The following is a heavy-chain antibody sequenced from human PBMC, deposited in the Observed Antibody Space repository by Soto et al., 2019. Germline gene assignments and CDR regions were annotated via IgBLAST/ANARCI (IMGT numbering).Heavy chain of an antibody. J-gene: IGHJ4*02. CDR2: INHSGST. CDR3: ARGRSSRRRTYYYDSSGYYFGY. D-gene: IGHD3-22*01. V-gene: IGHV4-34*01. CDR1: GGSFSGYY. Sequence: SETLSLTCAVYGGSFSGYYWSWIRQPPGKGLEWIGEINHSGSTNYNPSLKSRVTISVDTSKNQFSLKLSSVTAADTAVYYCARGRSSRRRTYYYDSSGYYFGYWRQGPLVTAPQ.